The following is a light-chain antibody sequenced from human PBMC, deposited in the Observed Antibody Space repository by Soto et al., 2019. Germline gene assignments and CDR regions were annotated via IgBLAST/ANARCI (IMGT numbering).Light chain of an antibody. CDR3: QQSYSTPGIT. J-gene: IGKJ5*01. V-gene: IGKV1-39*01. Sequence: DIQMTQSPSTLSASVGDRFTITCLSSQSISRWLAWYQQKPGKAPKLLISAASSLQSGVPSRFSGSGSGTDFTLTISRLHPEDFVIYYCQQSYSTPGITFGQGTRLEIK. CDR2: AAS. CDR1: QSISRW.